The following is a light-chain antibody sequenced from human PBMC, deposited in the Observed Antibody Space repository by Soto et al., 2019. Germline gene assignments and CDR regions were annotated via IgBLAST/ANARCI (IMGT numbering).Light chain of an antibody. V-gene: IGKV3-20*01. CDR1: QSVASSF. CDR2: GAS. J-gene: IGKJ1*01. Sequence: EMVLTQSPGALSLSPGERATLSCRASQSVASSFLAWYQQKPGQAPRLLMYGASSRATGIPDRVSGSGSGTDYTLTITGLETEDLAVYFCQQYGGSPWTFGQGNKVDI. CDR3: QQYGGSPWT.